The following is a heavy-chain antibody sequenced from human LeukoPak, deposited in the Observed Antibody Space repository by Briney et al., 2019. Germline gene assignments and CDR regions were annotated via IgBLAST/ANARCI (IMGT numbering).Heavy chain of an antibody. CDR1: GYSISSGYY. Sequence: SETLSLTCTVSGYSISSGYYWGWIRQPPGKGLEWIGSIYHSGSTYYNPSLKSRVTISVDTSKNQFSLKLSSVTAADTAAYYCARAFPSRITMIVVVTPHYFDYWGQGTLVTVSS. J-gene: IGHJ4*02. V-gene: IGHV4-38-2*02. CDR2: IYHSGST. D-gene: IGHD3-22*01. CDR3: ARAFPSRITMIVVVTPHYFDY.